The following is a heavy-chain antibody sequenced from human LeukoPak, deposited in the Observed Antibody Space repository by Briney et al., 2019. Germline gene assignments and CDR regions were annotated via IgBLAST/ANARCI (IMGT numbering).Heavy chain of an antibody. D-gene: IGHD1-14*01. CDR2: IYSSGGT. V-gene: IGHV4-4*07. Sequence: SETLSLTCTVSGGSISSYYWTWIRQPAGKGLEWIGRIYSSGGTNYNPSLKSRVTISIDTSKNQFSLKLSSVTAAGAAVYYCARTNQIDERAFDIWGQGTMVTVSS. CDR1: GGSISSYY. CDR3: ARTNQIDERAFDI. J-gene: IGHJ3*02.